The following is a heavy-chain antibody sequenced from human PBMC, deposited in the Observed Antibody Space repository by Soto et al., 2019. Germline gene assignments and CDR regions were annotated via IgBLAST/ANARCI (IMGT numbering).Heavy chain of an antibody. CDR3: TRESNDHYSISKWALDD. J-gene: IGHJ4*02. CDR2: ISFDGRTT. V-gene: IGHV3-30*03. D-gene: IGHD1-26*01. Sequence: ESGGGVVQPGRSLRLSCAASGFTFSSYGMHWVRQAPGKGLEWVAVISFDGRTTYYADSVKGRFTISRDNSENTLYLQMSNLRAEDTAVYYCTRESNDHYSISKWALDDWGQGSLVTVSS. CDR1: GFTFSSYG.